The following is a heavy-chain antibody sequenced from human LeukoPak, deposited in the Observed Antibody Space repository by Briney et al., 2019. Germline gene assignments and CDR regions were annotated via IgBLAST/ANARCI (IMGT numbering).Heavy chain of an antibody. V-gene: IGHV4-4*07. Sequence: SETLSLTCTVSGVSISNYYWRWIRQPAGKGPEGIGRISTSGSTNYNPSLKSRVTISVDKSRNQFSLKLSSVTAADTAAYYCARVELSGLSYFDNWGQGALVTVSS. D-gene: IGHD1-7*01. CDR1: GVSISNYY. J-gene: IGHJ4*02. CDR3: ARVELSGLSYFDN. CDR2: ISTSGST.